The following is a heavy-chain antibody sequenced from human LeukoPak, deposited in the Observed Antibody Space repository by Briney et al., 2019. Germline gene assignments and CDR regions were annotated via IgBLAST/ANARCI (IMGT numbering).Heavy chain of an antibody. CDR1: GYTFTSYY. Sequence: ASLKVSCKESGYTFTSYYMHWVPHAPGQGLEWMGIINPSGGSTSCAQKFQGGVTRTTLTSTSTAYMELRSLRSDDTAVYDCAASHSNSWPFDYWGQGTLVTVSS. CDR3: AASHSNSWPFDY. D-gene: IGHD6-13*01. J-gene: IGHJ4*02. V-gene: IGHV1-46*01. CDR2: INPSGGST.